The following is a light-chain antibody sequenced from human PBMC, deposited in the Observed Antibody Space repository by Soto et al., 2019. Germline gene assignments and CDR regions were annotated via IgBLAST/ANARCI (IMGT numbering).Light chain of an antibody. CDR3: QQYDNWPPWT. J-gene: IGKJ1*01. Sequence: DTVMTQSPATLSLSPGETATLSCRASECVGSHLAWYQQIPGQAPRLLIYGVSTRATGIPARFRGSGSETEFGLTITSLQSEDFGVNFCQQYDNWPPWTFGQGTKVEI. CDR1: ECVGSH. CDR2: GVS. V-gene: IGKV3-15*01.